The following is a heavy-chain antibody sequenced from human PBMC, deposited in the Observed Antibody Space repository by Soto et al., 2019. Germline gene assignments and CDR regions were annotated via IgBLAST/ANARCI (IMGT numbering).Heavy chain of an antibody. CDR1: GYTFTSYG. J-gene: IGHJ6*02. V-gene: IGHV1-18*01. Sequence: ASVKVSCKASGYTFTSYGISWVRQAPGQGLEWMGWISAYNGNTNYAQKLQGRVTMTTDTSTSTAYMELRSLRSDDTAEYYCRGSFYCSGGSCYAWDGMDVWGQGTTVTVSS. D-gene: IGHD2-15*01. CDR3: RGSFYCSGGSCYAWDGMDV. CDR2: ISAYNGNT.